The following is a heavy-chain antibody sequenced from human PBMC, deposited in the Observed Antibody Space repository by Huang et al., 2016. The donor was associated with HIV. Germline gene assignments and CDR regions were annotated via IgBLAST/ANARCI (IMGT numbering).Heavy chain of an antibody. J-gene: IGHJ6*02. V-gene: IGHV3-23*01. CDR1: GFTFNSYA. CDR3: SRDDFWSGYSDYYGLDV. Sequence: EVQLLESGGGLVQPGGSLRLSCAASGFTFNSYAMSWVRQGHVKGVEWVSAISGRGGNTYYAASVKGRFTISRDNSKNTLFLQMSGLRAEDTAVYYCSRDDFWSGYSDYYGLDVWGQGTTVTVSS. CDR2: ISGRGGNT. D-gene: IGHD3-3*01.